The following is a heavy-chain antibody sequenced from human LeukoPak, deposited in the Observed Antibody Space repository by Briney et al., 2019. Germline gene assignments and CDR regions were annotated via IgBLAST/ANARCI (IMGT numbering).Heavy chain of an antibody. CDR2: IGTAGDT. CDR1: GLTVRDNF. Sequence: GGSLRLSCSVSGLTVRDNFFDWVRQAPGKGLEWVSAIGTAGDTYYTGSVKGRFTISRENAKNSLYLQMNSLRAGDTAVYYCARVAKERVGGVYYFDYWGQGTLVTVSS. J-gene: IGHJ4*02. CDR3: ARVAKERVGGVYYFDY. D-gene: IGHD1-1*01. V-gene: IGHV3-13*01.